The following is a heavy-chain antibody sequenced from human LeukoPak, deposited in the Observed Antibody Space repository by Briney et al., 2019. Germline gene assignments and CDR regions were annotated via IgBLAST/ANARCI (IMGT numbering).Heavy chain of an antibody. CDR3: ARTWLAVAGNVRYNWFDP. CDR1: GFTFSSYS. Sequence: TGGSLRLSCAASGFTFSSYSMNWVRQAPGKGLEWVSSISSSSSYIYYADSVKGRFTISRDNAKNSLYLQMNSLRAEDTAVYYCARTWLAVAGNVRYNWFDPWGQGTLVTLSS. D-gene: IGHD6-19*01. V-gene: IGHV3-21*01. CDR2: ISSSSSYI. J-gene: IGHJ5*02.